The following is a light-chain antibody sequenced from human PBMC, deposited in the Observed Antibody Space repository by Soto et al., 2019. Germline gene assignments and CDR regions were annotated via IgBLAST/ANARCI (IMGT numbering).Light chain of an antibody. CDR1: SGHSNYA. J-gene: IGLJ2*01. Sequence: QPVLTQSPSASASLGASVKLTCTLSSGHSNYAITWHQQQPEKGPRYLMKLNSDGSHSKGDGIPDRFSGSSSGAEPYLTISSLQSEDEADYYCQTWGTGIVVFGGGTKLTVL. V-gene: IGLV4-69*01. CDR3: QTWGTGIVV. CDR2: LNSDGSH.